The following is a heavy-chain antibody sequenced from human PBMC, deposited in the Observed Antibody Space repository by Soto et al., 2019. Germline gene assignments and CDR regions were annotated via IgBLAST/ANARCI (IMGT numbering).Heavy chain of an antibody. Sequence: GGSLGLSCAASGFTFSSYGMHWVRQAPGKGLEWVAVISYDGSNKYYADSVKGRFTISRDNSKNTLYLQMNSLRAEDTAVYYCAKDLRVYYDFWSGYYSYYYYGMDVWGQGTTVTVSS. D-gene: IGHD3-3*01. CDR1: GFTFSSYG. CDR2: ISYDGSNK. CDR3: AKDLRVYYDFWSGYYSYYYYGMDV. J-gene: IGHJ6*02. V-gene: IGHV3-30*18.